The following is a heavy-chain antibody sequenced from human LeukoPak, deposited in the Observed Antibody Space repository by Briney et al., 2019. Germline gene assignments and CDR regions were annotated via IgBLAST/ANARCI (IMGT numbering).Heavy chain of an antibody. D-gene: IGHD2-2*01. J-gene: IGHJ3*02. CDR2: IYTGDSDNSDP. CDR3: ARHAMRHHLADAFDI. Sequence: GESLKISCRGSGYKFSNHWIGWVRQMPGKGLGWMGIIYTGDSDNSDPRYSPSFLGQVTISLNKSIITTYLQWNSLKASDTAIYYCARHAMRHHLADAFDIWGQGTMVTVSS. CDR1: GYKFSNHW. V-gene: IGHV5-51*01.